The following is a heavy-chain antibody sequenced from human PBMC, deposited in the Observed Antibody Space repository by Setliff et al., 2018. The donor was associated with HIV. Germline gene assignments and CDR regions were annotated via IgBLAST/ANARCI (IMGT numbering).Heavy chain of an antibody. V-gene: IGHV4-34*01. J-gene: IGHJ4*02. Sequence: ETLSLTFAVYGGPLSGHYWSWIRQPPGQGLEWIGETSHSGKTNYNPSLKSRVTISVDTSKNQFSLKLTSVTAADTAVYYCVTSSSWSSRLNFWGPGMLGTVS. CDR1: GGPLSGHY. CDR2: TSHSGKT. D-gene: IGHD2-2*01. CDR3: VTSSSWSSRLNF.